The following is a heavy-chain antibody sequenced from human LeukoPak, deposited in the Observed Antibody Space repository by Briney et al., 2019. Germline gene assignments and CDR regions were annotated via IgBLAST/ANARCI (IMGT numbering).Heavy chain of an antibody. V-gene: IGHV4-59*01. CDR2: IFDSGTTNYNPST. Sequence: SETLSLTCTVSGGSIISYFWSRIRQPPGKGPEWIGYIFDSGTTNYNPSTNYNPSLKSRVTVSLDTSKNHFSLKLSSVTAADTAVYFCARGGVTTIAQYDYWGQGILVTVSS. D-gene: IGHD5-12*01. CDR1: GGSIISYF. CDR3: ARGGVTTIAQYDY. J-gene: IGHJ4*02.